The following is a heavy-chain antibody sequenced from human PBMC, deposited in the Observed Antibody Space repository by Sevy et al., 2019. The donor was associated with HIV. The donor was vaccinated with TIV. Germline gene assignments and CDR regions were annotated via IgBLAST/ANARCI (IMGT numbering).Heavy chain of an antibody. CDR1: GFSVNSNY. D-gene: IGHD5-18*01. CDR2: IYSDETT. J-gene: IGHJ4*02. V-gene: IGHV3-66*01. CDR3: ARGKSGYGYALNY. Sequence: GGSLRLSCAASGFSVNSNYMTWVRQAPGKGLEGVSVIYSDETTYHADSVKDRFTISRDNSKNMLYLRMSSLRAGDTAIYYCARGKSGYGYALNYWGQGTLVTVSS.